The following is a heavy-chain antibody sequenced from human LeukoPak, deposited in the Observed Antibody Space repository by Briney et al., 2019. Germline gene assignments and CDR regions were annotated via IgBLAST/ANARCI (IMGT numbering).Heavy chain of an antibody. CDR2: IYYSGST. V-gene: IGHV4-61*10. J-gene: IGHJ4*02. CDR3: ARVRHYYGSGSYPDY. CDR1: GGSISSGSYY. D-gene: IGHD3-10*01. Sequence: PSETLSLTCTVSGGSISSGSYYWSWIRQPAGKGLEWIGYIYYSGSTNYNPSLKSRVTISVDTSKNQFSLKLSSVTAADTAVYYCARVRHYYGSGSYPDYWGQGTLVTVSS.